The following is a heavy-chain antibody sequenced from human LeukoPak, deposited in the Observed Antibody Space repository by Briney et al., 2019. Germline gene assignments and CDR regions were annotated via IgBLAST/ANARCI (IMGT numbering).Heavy chain of an antibody. CDR2: ISPSGTDI. V-gene: IGHV3-23*01. D-gene: IGHD3-10*01. CDR3: AKRGPGSPQSGKYYFDY. Sequence: GGSLRLSCAASGFTFSTYGMSWIRQAPGKGLESLSYISPSGTDISYADSVKGRFTISRDNSKNTLYLQMNSLRAEDTAVYYCAKRGPGSPQSGKYYFDYWGQGTLVTVSS. CDR1: GFTFSTYG. J-gene: IGHJ4*02.